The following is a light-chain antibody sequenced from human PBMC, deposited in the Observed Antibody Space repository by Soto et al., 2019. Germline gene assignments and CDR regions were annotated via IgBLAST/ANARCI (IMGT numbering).Light chain of an antibody. Sequence: DIQMTQSPSFVSASLGDRVTLTCRASQYISIWLAWYQQRLGEAPRLLIFSASTLKNGVPARFSGSGSGTDFTLPISGLQPEDVATYYCQQGRTSPFSFGPGTKV. CDR1: QYISIW. J-gene: IGKJ3*01. CDR3: QQGRTSPFS. CDR2: SAS. V-gene: IGKV1D-12*01.